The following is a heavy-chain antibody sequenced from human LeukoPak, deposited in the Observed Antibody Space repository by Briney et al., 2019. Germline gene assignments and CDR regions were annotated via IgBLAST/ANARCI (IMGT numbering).Heavy chain of an antibody. Sequence: GASVKVSCKASGYTFTSYDINWVRQAPGQGLEWMGWMNPNSGNTGYAQKFQGRVTMTRNTPISTAYMELSSLRSEDTAVYYCARGSVVVPAASTFIDYWGQGTLVTVSS. J-gene: IGHJ4*02. CDR2: MNPNSGNT. V-gene: IGHV1-8*01. CDR1: GYTFTSYD. CDR3: ARGSVVVPAASTFIDY. D-gene: IGHD2-2*01.